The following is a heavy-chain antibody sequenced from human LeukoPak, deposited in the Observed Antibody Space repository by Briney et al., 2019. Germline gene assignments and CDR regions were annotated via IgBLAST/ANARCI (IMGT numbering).Heavy chain of an antibody. CDR2: IYHSGST. CDR3: AREASYCGGDCFYPFDI. D-gene: IGHD2-21*02. J-gene: IGHJ3*02. V-gene: IGHV4-30-2*01. CDR1: GGSISSGGYS. Sequence: SETLSLTCAVSGGSISSGGYSWSWIRQPPGKGLEWIVYIYHSGSTHYNPSLKSRVTISVDRSKNQFSLKLNSMTDADTAVYYCAREASYCGGDCFYPFDIWGQGTMVTVSS.